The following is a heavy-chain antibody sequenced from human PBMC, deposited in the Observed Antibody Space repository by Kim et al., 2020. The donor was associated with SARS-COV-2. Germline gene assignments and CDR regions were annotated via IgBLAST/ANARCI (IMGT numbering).Heavy chain of an antibody. CDR1: GFTFRNYW. CDR3: ARDNGSLCTSGSCFSDF. J-gene: IGHJ4*02. V-gene: IGHV3-7*05. D-gene: IGHD2-2*01. Sequence: GGSLRLSCEGSGFTFRNYWMTWVRQAPGKGLEWVANIKPDGTDKYYADSMKGRLTVSRDNAKNTFYLQVNDMKVDDTAIYYCARDNGSLCTSGSCFSDFWGRGTLVTVSS. CDR2: IKPDGTDK.